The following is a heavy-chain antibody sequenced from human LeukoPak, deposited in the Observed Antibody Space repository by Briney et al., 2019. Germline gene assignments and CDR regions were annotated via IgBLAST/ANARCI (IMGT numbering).Heavy chain of an antibody. CDR1: GFTFSDYY. J-gene: IGHJ3*02. D-gene: IGHD2-15*01. V-gene: IGHV3-11*05. Sequence: GGSLRLSCAASGFTFSDYYMSWIRQAPGKGLEWVSYISSSSSYTNYADSVKGRFTISRDNAKNSLYLQMNSLRAEDTAVYYCARVYFPQLVDAFDIWGQGTMVTVSS. CDR3: ARVYFPQLVDAFDI. CDR2: ISSSSSYT.